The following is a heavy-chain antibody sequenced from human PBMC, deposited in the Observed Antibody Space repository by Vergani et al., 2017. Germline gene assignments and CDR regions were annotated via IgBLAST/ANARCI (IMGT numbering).Heavy chain of an antibody. CDR2: INHSGST. J-gene: IGHJ5*02. V-gene: IGHV4-34*01. D-gene: IGHD6-19*01. CDR3: ARDFGLVAGGWFDP. CDR1: GGSFSGYY. Sequence: QVQLQQWGAGLLKPSETLSLTCAVYGGSFSGYYWSWIRQPPGKGLEWVGEINHSGSTNYNPSLKSRVTISVDTSKNQFSLKLSSVTAADTAVSYCARDFGLVAGGWFDPWGQGTLVTVSS.